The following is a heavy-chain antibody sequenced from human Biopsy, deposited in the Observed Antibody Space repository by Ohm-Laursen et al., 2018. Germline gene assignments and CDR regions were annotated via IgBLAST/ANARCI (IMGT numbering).Heavy chain of an antibody. J-gene: IGHJ4*02. D-gene: IGHD2-8*01. Sequence: SLRLSCAASGFTFSGFSMNWVRQAPGKGLEWVSSISASGNHTYYTDSVKGRFTVSRDNGKNSVYLQMNSLRVEDTAVYYCARDGEAKYCKHGVCPSDFWGQGTLVTVSS. V-gene: IGHV3-21*01. CDR1: GFTFSGFS. CDR3: ARDGEAKYCKHGVCPSDF. CDR2: ISASGNHT.